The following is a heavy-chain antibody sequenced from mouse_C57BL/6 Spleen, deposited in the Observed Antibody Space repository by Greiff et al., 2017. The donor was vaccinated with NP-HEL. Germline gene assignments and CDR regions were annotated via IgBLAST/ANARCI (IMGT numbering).Heavy chain of an antibody. CDR1: GYTFTSYW. V-gene: IGHV1-55*01. J-gene: IGHJ1*03. CDR3: AREGPSTMIKGYFDV. D-gene: IGHD2-4*01. Sequence: VQLQQPGAELVKPGASVKMSCKASGYTFTSYWITWVKQRPGQGLEWIGDMYPGSGSTNYNEKFKSKATLTVDTSSSTAYMQLSSLTSEDSAVYYCAREGPSTMIKGYFDVWGTGTTVTVSS. CDR2: MYPGSGST.